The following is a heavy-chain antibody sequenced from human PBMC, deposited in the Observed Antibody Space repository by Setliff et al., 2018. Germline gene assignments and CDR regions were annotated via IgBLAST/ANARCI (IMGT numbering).Heavy chain of an antibody. J-gene: IGHJ5*02. Sequence: SETLSLTCTVSGGSISTATYYWGWVRQSPGKGLEWIGSIYWSGNTWYNPSCKSRVTISIDTSKNQFSLKMSSVTAADTAVYYCASNRAAMALDDPWGQGKLVTVSS. D-gene: IGHD5-18*01. V-gene: IGHV4-39*01. CDR2: IYWSGNT. CDR1: GGSISTATYY. CDR3: ASNRAAMALDDP.